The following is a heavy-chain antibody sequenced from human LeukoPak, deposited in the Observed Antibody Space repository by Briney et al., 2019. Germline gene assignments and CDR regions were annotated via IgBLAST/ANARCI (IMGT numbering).Heavy chain of an antibody. Sequence: SETLSLTCTVSGGSISSYYWSWIRQPPEKGLEWIGEIDTSGSTNYNPSLKSRGTISVDTSKNQCSLNLSSLTAADTAVYHCARGEAVFDYWGQGTLVTVSS. CDR1: GGSISSYY. CDR3: ARGEAVFDY. V-gene: IGHV4-4*09. CDR2: IDTSGST. J-gene: IGHJ4*02.